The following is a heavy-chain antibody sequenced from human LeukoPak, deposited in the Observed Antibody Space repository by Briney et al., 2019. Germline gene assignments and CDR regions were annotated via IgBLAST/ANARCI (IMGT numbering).Heavy chain of an antibody. Sequence: GGSLRLSCAASGFSFSSSDMHWVRQPTGKALEWVSAIGTAGDTYYPDSVKGRFTISRKNAENSLFLQMNSLRAGDTAVYYCARLRSAAFDIWGQGTMVTVSS. V-gene: IGHV3-13*01. CDR3: ARLRSAAFDI. J-gene: IGHJ3*02. CDR1: GFSFSSSD. CDR2: IGTAGDT. D-gene: IGHD4-17*01.